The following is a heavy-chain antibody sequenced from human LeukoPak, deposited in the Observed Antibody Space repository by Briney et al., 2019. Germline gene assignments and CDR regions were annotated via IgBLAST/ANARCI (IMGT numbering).Heavy chain of an antibody. V-gene: IGHV3-30*02. J-gene: IGHJ3*01. Sequence: GGSLRLSCAASGFTLSSYGMHWVRQAPGKGLEWVAFIRYDGSNKYYADSVKGRFTISRDNAKNSLYLQMNSLRAEDTAVYYCARGGGHWGQGTMVTVSS. CDR2: IRYDGSNK. CDR1: GFTLSSYG. CDR3: ARGGGH. D-gene: IGHD3-16*01.